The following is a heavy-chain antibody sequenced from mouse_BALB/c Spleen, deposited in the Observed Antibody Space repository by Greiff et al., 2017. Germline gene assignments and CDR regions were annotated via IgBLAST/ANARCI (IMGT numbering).Heavy chain of an antibody. Sequence: EVHLVESGAELVKPGASVKLSCTASGFNIKDTYMHWVKQRPEQGLEWIGRIDPANGNTKYDPKFQGKATITADTSSNTAYLQLSSLTSEDTAVYYCANWDYWGQGTTLTVSS. CDR1: GFNIKDTY. CDR2: IDPANGNT. J-gene: IGHJ2*01. CDR3: ANWDY. V-gene: IGHV14-3*02. D-gene: IGHD4-1*01.